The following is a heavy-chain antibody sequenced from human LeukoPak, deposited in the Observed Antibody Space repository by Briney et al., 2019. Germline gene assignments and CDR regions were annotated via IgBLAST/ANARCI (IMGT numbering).Heavy chain of an antibody. CDR2: IYPYDSHT. CDR3: ARLPNSGADLTWFDP. D-gene: IGHD3-10*01. CDR1: GYRFTYYW. J-gene: IGHJ5*02. V-gene: IGHV5-51*01. Sequence: GESLKISCKASGYRFTYYWIAWVRQMPGKGLEWTGIIYPYDSHTRYSPSFQGQVTISADKSISTAYLQWSSLKASDTAMYYCARLPNSGADLTWFDPWGQGTLVTVSS.